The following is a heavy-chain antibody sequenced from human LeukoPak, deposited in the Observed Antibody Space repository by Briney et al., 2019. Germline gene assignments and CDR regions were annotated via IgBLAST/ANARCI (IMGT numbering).Heavy chain of an antibody. V-gene: IGHV4-59*01. Sequence: SETLSLTCTVSGGSISSYYWSWIRQPPGKGLEWIGYIYYSGSTNYNPSLKSRVPISVDTSKNQFSLKLSSVTAADTAVYYCARVYGDYEGDAFDIWGQGTMVTVSS. CDR1: GGSISSYY. CDR2: IYYSGST. D-gene: IGHD4-17*01. J-gene: IGHJ3*02. CDR3: ARVYGDYEGDAFDI.